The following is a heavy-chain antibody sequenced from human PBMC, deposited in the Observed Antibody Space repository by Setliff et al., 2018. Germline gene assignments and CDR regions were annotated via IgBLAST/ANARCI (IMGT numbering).Heavy chain of an antibody. D-gene: IGHD3-10*01. Sequence: SETLSLTCTVSGASINNHYWAWIRQPPGKGLEWIGYVSHSGSTDYNPSLRSRVTVSVDTSRIHFSLKLRSVTAADTAVYYCARWDYESGNFYADYWGQGTLVTVSS. V-gene: IGHV4-59*11. CDR2: VSHSGST. CDR3: ARWDYESGNFYADY. CDR1: GASINNHY. J-gene: IGHJ4*02.